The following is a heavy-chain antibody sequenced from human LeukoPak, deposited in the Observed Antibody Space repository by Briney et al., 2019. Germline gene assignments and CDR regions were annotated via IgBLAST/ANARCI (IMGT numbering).Heavy chain of an antibody. D-gene: IGHD3-10*01. CDR2: IRRDGSQK. CDR1: GFSFSTDW. V-gene: IGHV3-7*05. Sequence: GGSLRLSCAASGFSFSTDWMSWVRQAPGKGLEWVANIRRDGSQKYYVDSVKGRFTISRDNADNSLYLHMNSLRAEDTAVYYCAKDRQAGFWGQGTLVTVSS. CDR3: AKDRQAGF. J-gene: IGHJ4*02.